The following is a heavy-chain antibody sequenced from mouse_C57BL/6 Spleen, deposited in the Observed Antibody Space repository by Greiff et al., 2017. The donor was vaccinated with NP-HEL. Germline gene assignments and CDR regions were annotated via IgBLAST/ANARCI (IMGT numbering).Heavy chain of an antibody. V-gene: IGHV3-6*01. CDR1: GYSITSGYY. J-gene: IGHJ4*01. CDR2: ISYDGSN. CDR3: ARDRGWAMDY. Sequence: DVKLQESGPGLVKPSQSLSLTCSVTGYSITSGYYWNWIRQFPGNKLEWMGYISYDGSNNYNPSLKNRISITRDTSKNQFFLKLNSVTTEDTATYYCARDRGWAMDYWGQGTSVTVSS.